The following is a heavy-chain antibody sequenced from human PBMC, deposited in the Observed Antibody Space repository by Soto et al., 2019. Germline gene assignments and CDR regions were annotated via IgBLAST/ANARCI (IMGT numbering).Heavy chain of an antibody. V-gene: IGHV3-66*01. J-gene: IGHJ6*02. Sequence: EVQVVESGGDLVQPGGSLRVSCAASGFSVSRDYMNWVRQAPGKGLEWVSVIYSGGDKYYADSVKGRFTISRDNTKNLVSLQMTSLRTEDTAVYYCAGDPGDRNGMIVWGQGTTVTVSS. CDR3: AGDPGDRNGMIV. D-gene: IGHD1-26*01. CDR2: IYSGGDK. CDR1: GFSVSRDY.